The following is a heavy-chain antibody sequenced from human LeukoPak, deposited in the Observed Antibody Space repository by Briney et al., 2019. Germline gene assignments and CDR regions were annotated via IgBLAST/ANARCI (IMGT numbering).Heavy chain of an antibody. D-gene: IGHD3-22*01. CDR1: GGSISSYY. Sequence: SETLSLTCTVSGGSISSYYWSWIRQPPGKGLEWIGYIYTSGSTNYNPSLKSRVTISVDTSKNQFSLKLGSVTAADTAVYYCARRGSSGYYYSYWGQGTLVTVSS. V-gene: IGHV4-4*09. CDR2: IYTSGST. J-gene: IGHJ4*02. CDR3: ARRGSSGYYYSY.